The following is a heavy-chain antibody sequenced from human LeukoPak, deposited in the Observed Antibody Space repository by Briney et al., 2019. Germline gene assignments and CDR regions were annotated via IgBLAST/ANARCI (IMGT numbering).Heavy chain of an antibody. CDR1: GFTFSSYG. D-gene: IGHD5-18*01. CDR3: ARGAISTAGTFDH. CDR2: ISSDGSNE. Sequence: GGSLRLSCAASGFTFSSYGMYWVRQAPGKGLEGVADISSDGSNEYYADSVKGRFTISRDNSKNTLYLQMNSLRAEDTAIYYCARGAISTAGTFDHWGQGTLVTVSS. V-gene: IGHV3-30*03. J-gene: IGHJ4*02.